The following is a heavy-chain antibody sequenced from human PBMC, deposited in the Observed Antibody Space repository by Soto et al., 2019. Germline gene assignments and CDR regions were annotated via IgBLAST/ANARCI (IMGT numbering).Heavy chain of an antibody. CDR3: ARDKTTGLFDY. V-gene: IGHV4-28*03. CDR2: IYYSGTT. J-gene: IGHJ4*02. CDR1: GYSVSSSNW. D-gene: IGHD1-7*01. Sequence: PSETLSLTCTVSGYSVSSSNWWGWIRQPPGKGLEWIGYIYYSGTTYYNPSLKSRVTISVDTSKNQSSLKLTSVTAADTAVYYCARDKTTGLFDYWGQGNLVTV.